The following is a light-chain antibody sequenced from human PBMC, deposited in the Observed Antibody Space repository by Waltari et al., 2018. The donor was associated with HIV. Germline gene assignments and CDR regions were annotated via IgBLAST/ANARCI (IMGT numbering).Light chain of an antibody. V-gene: IGKV1-NL1*01. J-gene: IGKJ4*01. CDR1: QDIGKS. CDR3: QQYYTTPRT. CDR2: GAS. Sequence: DIQMTQSPSSLSASVGARVTITCRASQDIGKSLAWYQQKPGTAPKLLFYGASRLDTGVPSRFSGSGSGTDHTLTISSLQPEDFATYYCQQYYTTPRTFGGGTKVEI.